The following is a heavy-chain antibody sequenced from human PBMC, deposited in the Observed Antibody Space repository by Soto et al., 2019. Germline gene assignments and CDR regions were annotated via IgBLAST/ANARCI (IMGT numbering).Heavy chain of an antibody. CDR3: ARQNYDILTGSSGFGMDV. D-gene: IGHD3-9*01. CDR1: GGSISSYY. J-gene: IGHJ6*02. V-gene: IGHV4-59*01. CDR2: IYYSGST. Sequence: QVQLQESGPGLVKPSETLSLTCTVPGGSISSYYWSWIRQPPGKGLEWMGNIYYSGSTNYNPALKSRVTISVDTSKNQFSLKLSSVTAADTAVYYCARQNYDILTGSSGFGMDVWGQGTTVTVSS.